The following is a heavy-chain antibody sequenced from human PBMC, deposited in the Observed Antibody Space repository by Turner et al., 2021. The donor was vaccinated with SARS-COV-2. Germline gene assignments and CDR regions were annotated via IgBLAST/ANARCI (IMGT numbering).Heavy chain of an antibody. CDR2: IWYDGSNK. Sequence: QVQLVESVGGVVQPGRSLRLSCAASGFTFSSYGMHWVRQAPGKGLEWVAVIWYDGSNKYYADSVKGRFTISRDNSKNTLYLQMNSLRAEDTAVYYCAKGPWYYYDSSGLPYYFDYWGQGTLVTVSS. CDR3: AKGPWYYYDSSGLPYYFDY. D-gene: IGHD3-22*01. J-gene: IGHJ4*02. V-gene: IGHV3-33*06. CDR1: GFTFSSYG.